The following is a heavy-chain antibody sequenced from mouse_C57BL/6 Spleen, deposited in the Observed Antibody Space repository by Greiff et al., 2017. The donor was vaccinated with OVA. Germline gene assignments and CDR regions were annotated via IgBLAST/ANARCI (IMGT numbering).Heavy chain of an antibody. CDR2: IRNKANNHAT. D-gene: IGHD1-1*01. J-gene: IGHJ2*01. CDR1: GFTFSDAW. Sequence: VQLKESGGGLVQPGGSMKLSCAASGFTFSDAWMDWVRQSPEKGLEWVAEIRNKANNHATYYAESVKGRFTISRDDSKSSVYLQMNSLRAEDTGIYYCTLYGSSSYFDYWGQGTTLTVSS. CDR3: TLYGSSSYFDY. V-gene: IGHV6-6*01.